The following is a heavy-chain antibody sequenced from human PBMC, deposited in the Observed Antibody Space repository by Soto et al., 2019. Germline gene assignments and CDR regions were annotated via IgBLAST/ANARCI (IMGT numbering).Heavy chain of an antibody. J-gene: IGHJ6*02. Sequence: SETLSLTCTVAGGSISSYYGSWIRQPPGKGLEWIGYIYYSGSTNYNPSLKSRVTISVDTSKNQFSLKLSSVTAADTAVYYCAGGAYDFWSGYSYYYYGMDVWGQGTTVTVSS. CDR1: GGSISSYY. CDR2: IYYSGST. D-gene: IGHD3-3*01. CDR3: AGGAYDFWSGYSYYYYGMDV. V-gene: IGHV4-59*01.